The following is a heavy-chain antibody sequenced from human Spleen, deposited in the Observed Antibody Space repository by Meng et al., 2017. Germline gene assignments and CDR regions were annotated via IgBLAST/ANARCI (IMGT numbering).Heavy chain of an antibody. CDR2: ISSSGTTI. J-gene: IGHJ4*02. CDR3: VRAASGLRD. CDR1: GFTFSSYS. Sequence: EVQLVESGGGLVKPGGSLRLSCAASGFTFSSYSVNWVRQAPGKGLEWVSYISSSGTTIFYADSVKGRFTISRDNAKNSLYLQMNSLRAEDTAVYYCVRAASGLRDWGQGTLVTVSS. D-gene: IGHD6-19*01. V-gene: IGHV3-21*05.